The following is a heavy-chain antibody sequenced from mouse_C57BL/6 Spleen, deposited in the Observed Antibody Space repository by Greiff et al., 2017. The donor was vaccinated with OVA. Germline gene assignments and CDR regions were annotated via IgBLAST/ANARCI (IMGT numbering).Heavy chain of an antibody. CDR2: INPSSGYT. V-gene: IGHV1-4*01. CDR3: ARRDFTQADY. D-gene: IGHD3-2*02. CDR1: GYTFTSYT. J-gene: IGHJ2*01. Sequence: QVQLQQSGAELARPGASVKMSCKASGYTFTSYTMHWVKQRPGQGLEWIGYINPSSGYTKYNQKFKDKATLTADKSSRTAYMQLSSLPSEDSAVYYCARRDFTQADYWGQGTTLTVSS.